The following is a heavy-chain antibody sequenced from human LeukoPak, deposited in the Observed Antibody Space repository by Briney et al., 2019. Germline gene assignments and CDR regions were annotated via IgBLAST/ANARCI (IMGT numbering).Heavy chain of an antibody. V-gene: IGHV3-9*01. Sequence: GGSLRLSCAASGFTFDDYAMHWVRQAPGKGLEWVSGISWNSGSIGYADSVKGRFTISRDNAKNSLYLQMNSLRAEDTALYYCAREGLHSSMDVWGQGTTVTVSS. CDR2: ISWNSGSI. J-gene: IGHJ6*02. D-gene: IGHD4-11*01. CDR1: GFTFDDYA. CDR3: AREGLHSSMDV.